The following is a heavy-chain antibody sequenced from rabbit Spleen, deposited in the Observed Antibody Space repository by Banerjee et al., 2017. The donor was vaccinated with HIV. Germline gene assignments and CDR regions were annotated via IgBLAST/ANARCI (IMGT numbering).Heavy chain of an antibody. J-gene: IGHJ4*01. Sequence: QEQLVESGGGLVQPGGSLKLSCKGSGIDFNSYGISWVRQAPGKGLEWIAYIYPNYDSTDYASWVNGRFTISLDNAQNTLYLQLLSLTAADTATYFCVRGASGSGYYSLWGQGTLVTVS. D-gene: IGHD1-1*01. V-gene: IGHV1S47*01. CDR3: VRGASGSGYYSL. CDR1: GIDFNSYG. CDR2: IYPNYDST.